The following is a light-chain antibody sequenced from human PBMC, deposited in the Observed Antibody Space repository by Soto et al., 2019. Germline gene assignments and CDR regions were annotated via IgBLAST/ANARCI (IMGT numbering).Light chain of an antibody. CDR1: SGHSSYA. J-gene: IGLJ2*01. CDR3: QTWDTGARVV. CDR2: LSSDGSH. Sequence: QTVVTQSPSASASLGASVKLTCTLSSGHSSYAIAWHQQQPEKGPRYLMKLSSDGSHSKGDGIPDRFSGSSSGAERYLTISSLQSEDEAGYYCQTWDTGARVVFGGGTKVTVL. V-gene: IGLV4-69*01.